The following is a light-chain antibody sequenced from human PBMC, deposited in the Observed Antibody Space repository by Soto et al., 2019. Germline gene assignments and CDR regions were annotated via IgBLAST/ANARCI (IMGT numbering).Light chain of an antibody. CDR2: GVS. V-gene: IGKV3-15*01. Sequence: ETVMTQSPVTLSVSPGERATLSCRASQSVRSTYLAWYQQKPGQAPRLLIFGVSNRAAGIPARFSGSGSGTEFTLTISSLQSEDFAVYYCQQYGDWPLTFGGGTKVDIK. J-gene: IGKJ4*01. CDR1: QSVRSTY. CDR3: QQYGDWPLT.